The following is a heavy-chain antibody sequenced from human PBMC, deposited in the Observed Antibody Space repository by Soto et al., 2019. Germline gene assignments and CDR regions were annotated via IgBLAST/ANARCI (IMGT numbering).Heavy chain of an antibody. D-gene: IGHD4-17*01. V-gene: IGHV4-30-2*01. J-gene: IGHJ4*02. CDR3: ARGTTTVTTFDY. CDR2: IYHSGST. Sequence: TLSLTCSGSGGSISSGGYSWSWIRQPPGKGLECIGYIYHSGSTYYNPSLKSRVTISVDRSKNQLSLKLSSVTAADTAVYYCARGTTTVTTFDYWGQGTLVTVSS. CDR1: GGSISSGGYS.